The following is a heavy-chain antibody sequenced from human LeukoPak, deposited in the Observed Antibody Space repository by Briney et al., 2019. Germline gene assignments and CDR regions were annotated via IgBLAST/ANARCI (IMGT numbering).Heavy chain of an antibody. V-gene: IGHV3-30-3*01. CDR2: ISYDGSNK. CDR1: GFTFSSYA. J-gene: IGHJ4*02. D-gene: IGHD1-26*01. Sequence: GGSLRLSCAASGFTFSSYAMHWVRQAPGKGLEWVAVISYDGSNKYYADSVKGRFTISRDNSKNTLYLQMNSPRAEDTAVYYCARAGSLDYWGQGTLVTVSS. CDR3: ARAGSLDY.